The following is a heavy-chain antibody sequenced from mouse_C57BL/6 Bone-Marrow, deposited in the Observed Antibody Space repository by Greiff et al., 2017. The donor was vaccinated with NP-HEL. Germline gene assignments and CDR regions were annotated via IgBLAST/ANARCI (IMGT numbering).Heavy chain of an antibody. CDR2: IYPGGGYT. CDR3: ARWDYYGSSPFAY. V-gene: IGHV1-63*01. CDR1: GYTFTNYW. D-gene: IGHD1-1*01. J-gene: IGHJ3*01. Sequence: VQLQESGAELVRPGTSVKMSCKASGYTFTNYWIGWAKQRPGHGLEWIGDIYPGGGYTNYNEKFKGKATLTADKSSSTAYMQFSSLTSEDSAIYYGARWDYYGSSPFAYWGQGTLVTVSA.